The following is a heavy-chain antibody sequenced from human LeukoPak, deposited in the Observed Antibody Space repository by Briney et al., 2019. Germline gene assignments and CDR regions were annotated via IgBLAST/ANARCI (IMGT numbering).Heavy chain of an antibody. Sequence: GGSLRLSCAASGFTFSSYAMSWVRQAPGKGLEWVSTISGSGGSTYYADSVKGRFTISRDNSKNTLYLQMNSLRAEDTAVYYCAKAGLDCSSITCSSDYWGQGTLVTVSS. CDR3: AKAGLDCSSITCSSDY. V-gene: IGHV3-23*01. D-gene: IGHD2-2*01. CDR2: ISGSGGST. J-gene: IGHJ4*02. CDR1: GFTFSSYA.